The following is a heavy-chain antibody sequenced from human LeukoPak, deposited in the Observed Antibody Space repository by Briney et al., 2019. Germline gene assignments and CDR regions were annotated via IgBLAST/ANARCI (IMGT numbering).Heavy chain of an antibody. Sequence: GGSLRLTCAASGFTFSTYAMNWVRQAPGEGLKWVSCIQGDSTYIYYADSVKGGLTIISDNARKLLNLQTNSLRAEDTAVYYCARYGVSSSTSYTDFWGQGTLVTVSS. J-gene: IGHJ4*02. CDR2: IQGDSTYI. V-gene: IGHV3-21*01. CDR3: ARYGVSSSTSYTDF. D-gene: IGHD2-2*01. CDR1: GFTFSTYA.